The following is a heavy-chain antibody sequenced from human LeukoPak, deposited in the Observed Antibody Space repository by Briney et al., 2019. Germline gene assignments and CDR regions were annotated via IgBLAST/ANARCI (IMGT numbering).Heavy chain of an antibody. J-gene: IGHJ4*02. CDR3: ARGFLGGFGDY. CDR2: ISAYNGNT. Sequence: ASVKVSCKASGYTFTSYGISWVRQAPGQGLEWMGWISAYNGNTKYSQKFQGRVTITRDTSASTAYMELSSLRSEDTAVYYCARGFLGGFGDYWGQGTLVTVSS. V-gene: IGHV1-18*04. CDR1: GYTFTSYG. D-gene: IGHD3-10*01.